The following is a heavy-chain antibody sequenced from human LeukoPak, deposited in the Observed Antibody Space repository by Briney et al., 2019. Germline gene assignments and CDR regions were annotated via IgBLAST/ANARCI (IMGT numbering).Heavy chain of an antibody. CDR2: IYPGDSDT. Sequence: GESLKISCKGCGYSFTSYWIGCVRQMPGKGLEWMGIIYPGDSDTRYSPSFQGQVTISADKSISTAYLQWSSLKASDTAMYYCARHPRMAAAEIDYWGQGTLVTVSS. CDR1: GYSFTSYW. CDR3: ARHPRMAAAEIDY. V-gene: IGHV5-51*01. D-gene: IGHD6-13*01. J-gene: IGHJ4*02.